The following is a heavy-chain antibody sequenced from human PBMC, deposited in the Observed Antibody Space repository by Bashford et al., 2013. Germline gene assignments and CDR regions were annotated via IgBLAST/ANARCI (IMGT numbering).Heavy chain of an antibody. CDR3: ARDPGYCSGGSCYPM. Sequence: SETLSLTCAVYGGSFSGYYWSWIRQPPGKGLEWIGYIYYSGSTYYNPSLKSRVTISVDTSKNQFSLKLSSVTAADTAVYYCARDPGYCSGGSCYPMWGQGTLVTVSS. V-gene: IGHV4-30-4*08. D-gene: IGHD2-15*01. CDR2: IYYSGST. CDR1: GGSFSGYY. J-gene: IGHJ4*02.